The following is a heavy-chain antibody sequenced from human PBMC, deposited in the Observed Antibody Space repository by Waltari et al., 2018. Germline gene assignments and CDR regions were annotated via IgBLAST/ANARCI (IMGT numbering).Heavy chain of an antibody. J-gene: IGHJ5*02. CDR1: GYSISSGYY. Sequence: QVQLQESGPGLVKPSETLSLTCAVSGYSISSGYYCGWIRQTPGKGLEWIGSIYHSGSTYYNPSLKSRVTISVDTSKNQFSLKLSSVTAADTAVYYCARDLAEGSIAARNNWFDPWGQGTLVTVSS. V-gene: IGHV4-38-2*02. CDR3: ARDLAEGSIAARNNWFDP. D-gene: IGHD6-6*01. CDR2: IYHSGST.